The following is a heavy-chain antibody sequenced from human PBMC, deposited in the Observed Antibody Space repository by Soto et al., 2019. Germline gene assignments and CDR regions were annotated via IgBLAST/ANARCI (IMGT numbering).Heavy chain of an antibody. CDR1: GFTFSSYD. CDR2: IGTAGDT. D-gene: IGHD6-19*01. V-gene: IGHV3-13*01. CDR3: ARDRRVAVAGAYYYYYCMDV. Sequence: EVQLVESGGGLVQPGGSLRLSCAASGFTFSSYDMHWVRQATGKGLEWVSAIGTAGDTYYPGSVKCRFTIPRENAKNSLYVQMNSLRAEDTAVYYCARDRRVAVAGAYYYYYCMDVWGQGTTVTVSS. J-gene: IGHJ6*02.